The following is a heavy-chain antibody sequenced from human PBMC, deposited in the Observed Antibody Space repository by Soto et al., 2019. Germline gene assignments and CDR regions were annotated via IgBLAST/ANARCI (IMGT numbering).Heavy chain of an antibody. V-gene: IGHV4-31*03. CDR1: GASVSTGAYY. CDR2: IYESGYT. J-gene: IGHJ5*02. CDR3: VRALRHTAMVYPWFDP. Sequence: SETLSLTCTVSGASVSTGAYYWGWVRQRPGKGLEWVGYIYESGYTYYNTSLKSRLTISLDRSNNQFSLGLTSVTASDTPVYYCVRALRHTAMVYPWFDPWAREPWSPSPQ. D-gene: IGHD5-18*01.